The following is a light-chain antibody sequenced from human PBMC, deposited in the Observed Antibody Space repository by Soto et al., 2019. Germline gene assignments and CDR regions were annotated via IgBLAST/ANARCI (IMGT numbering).Light chain of an antibody. CDR1: QSISSW. Sequence: DIQMTQSPSTLSASVGDRVTITCRASQSISSWLAWYQQKPGKAPKLLIYDASSLESGVPSRFSGSGSGTEFTLTISSLRPDDFATYYCQQYNSYSSPWTFGQGTKVEIK. V-gene: IGKV1-5*01. CDR3: QQYNSYSSPWT. J-gene: IGKJ1*01. CDR2: DAS.